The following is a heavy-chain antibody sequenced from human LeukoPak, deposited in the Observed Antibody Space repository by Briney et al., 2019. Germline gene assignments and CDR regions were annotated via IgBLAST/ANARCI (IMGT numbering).Heavy chain of an antibody. Sequence: GGSLRLSCTASGFTFSRYTMHWVRQAPGKGLEWVSSISSSSSYIYYADSVKGRFIISRDNAKNSLYLQMNSLRAEDTAVYYCARVSGIAVAGTGDYWGQGTLVTVSS. CDR3: ARVSGIAVAGTGDY. J-gene: IGHJ4*02. V-gene: IGHV3-21*01. D-gene: IGHD6-19*01. CDR1: GFTFSRYT. CDR2: ISSSSSYI.